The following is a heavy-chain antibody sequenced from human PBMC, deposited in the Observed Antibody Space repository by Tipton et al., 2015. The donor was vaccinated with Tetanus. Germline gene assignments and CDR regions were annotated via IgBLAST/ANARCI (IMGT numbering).Heavy chain of an antibody. D-gene: IGHD2-21*02. CDR1: GFSLDTFG. Sequence: SLRLSCVASGFSLDTFGINWVRQAPGKGLEWIASFSSDGRSTFYADSVKGRYTISRDVAKNSLDLQMNSLRDDDSAVYYCARDMVVTAIGWRHYEHNGLDVCGQGATIIVSS. J-gene: IGHJ6*02. CDR3: ARDMVVTAIGWRHYEHNGLDV. V-gene: IGHV3-48*03. CDR2: FSSDGRST.